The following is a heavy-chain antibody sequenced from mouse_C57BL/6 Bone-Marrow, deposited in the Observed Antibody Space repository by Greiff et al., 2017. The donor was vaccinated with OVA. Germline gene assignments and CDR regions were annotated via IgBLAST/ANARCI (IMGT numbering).Heavy chain of an antibody. D-gene: IGHD1-1*01. J-gene: IGHJ2*01. CDR2: INYDGSST. CDR3: ARDGYYGSPVLDY. Sequence: EVMLVESEGGLVQPGSSMKLSCTASGFTFSDYYMAWVRQVPEKGLEWVANINYDGSSTYYLDSLKSRFIISRDNAKNILYLQMSSLKSEDTATYYCARDGYYGSPVLDYWGQGTTLTVSS. CDR1: GFTFSDYY. V-gene: IGHV5-16*01.